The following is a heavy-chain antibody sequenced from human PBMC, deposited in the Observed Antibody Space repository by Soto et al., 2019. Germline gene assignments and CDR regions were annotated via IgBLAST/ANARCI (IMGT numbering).Heavy chain of an antibody. CDR1: GFTFSSYG. V-gene: IGHV3-33*01. J-gene: IGHJ6*02. D-gene: IGHD2-2*01. Sequence: ESGGGVVQPGRSLRLSCAASGFTFSSYGMHWVRQAPGKGLEWVAVIWYDGSNKYYADSVKGRFTISRDNSKNTLYLQMNSLRAEDTAVYYCAREGYCSSTSCYGGTTDYYYGMDVWGQGTTVTVSS. CDR2: IWYDGSNK. CDR3: AREGYCSSTSCYGGTTDYYYGMDV.